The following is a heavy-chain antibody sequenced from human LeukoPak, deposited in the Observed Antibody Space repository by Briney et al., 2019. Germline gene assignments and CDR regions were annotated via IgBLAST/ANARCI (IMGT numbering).Heavy chain of an antibody. CDR3: ANMGSDGELFS. CDR1: GFTFRNYG. J-gene: IGHJ5*02. CDR2: ISGSTTSS. V-gene: IGHV3-23*01. Sequence: PGGPLRLSCAASGFTFRNYGMTWVRQAPGRGLQWVSAISGSTTSSYYADSVKGRFTISRDNSKNTLYLQMNSLRAEDTAVYYCANMGSDGELFSWGQGTLVTVSS. D-gene: IGHD3-10*01.